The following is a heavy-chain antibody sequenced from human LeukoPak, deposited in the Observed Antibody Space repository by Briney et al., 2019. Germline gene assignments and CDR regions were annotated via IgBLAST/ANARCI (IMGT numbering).Heavy chain of an antibody. Sequence: PGGSLRLSCAASGFPFSNYAMSWVRQAPGKGLDWVSAIGSDGSTYYADSVKGRFTISRDNSKNTLYLQMNSLRGEDTAVYYCGVYSSSWHDYWGQGTLVTVSS. CDR2: IGSDGST. V-gene: IGHV3-23*01. CDR3: GVYSSSWHDY. CDR1: GFPFSNYA. D-gene: IGHD6-13*01. J-gene: IGHJ4*02.